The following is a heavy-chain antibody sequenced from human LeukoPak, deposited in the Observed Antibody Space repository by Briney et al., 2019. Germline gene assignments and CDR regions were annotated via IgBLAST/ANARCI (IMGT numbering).Heavy chain of an antibody. D-gene: IGHD1-14*01. V-gene: IGHV3-48*01. CDR3: ARGSVTRGY. Sequence: PGGSLRLSCAASGVTFSSYSMNWVRQAPGKGLEWVSYISSSSSTIYYADSVKGRFTISRDNAKNSLYLQMNSLRAEDTAVYYCARGSVTRGYWGQGTLVTVSS. J-gene: IGHJ4*02. CDR1: GVTFSSYS. CDR2: ISSSSSTI.